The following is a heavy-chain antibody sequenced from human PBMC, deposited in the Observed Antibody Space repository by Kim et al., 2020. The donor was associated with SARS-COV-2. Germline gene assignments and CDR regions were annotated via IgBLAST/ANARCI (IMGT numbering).Heavy chain of an antibody. CDR1: GYTFTSYG. CDR3: ARFLGGGSSTPWGFDP. Sequence: ASVKVSCKASGYTFTSYGISWVRQAPGQGLEWMGWISAYNGNTNYAQKLQGRVTMTTDTSTSTAYMELRSLRSDDTAVYYCARFLGGGSSTPWGFDPWGQGTLVTVSS. D-gene: IGHD3-3*01. CDR2: ISAYNGNT. J-gene: IGHJ5*02. V-gene: IGHV1-18*01.